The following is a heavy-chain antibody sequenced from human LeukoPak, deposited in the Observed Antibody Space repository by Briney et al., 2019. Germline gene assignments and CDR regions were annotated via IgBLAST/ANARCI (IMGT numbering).Heavy chain of an antibody. J-gene: IGHJ3*02. V-gene: IGHV3-21*01. CDR1: GFTFSSYS. CDR3: ARDFRIGDAFDI. CDR2: ISSSSSYI. D-gene: IGHD2-15*01. Sequence: PGGSLRLSCAASGFTFSSYSMNWVRQAPGKGLEWVSSISSSSSYIYHADSVKGRFTISRDNAKNSLYLQMNSLRAEDTAVYYCARDFRIGDAFDIWGQGTMVTVSS.